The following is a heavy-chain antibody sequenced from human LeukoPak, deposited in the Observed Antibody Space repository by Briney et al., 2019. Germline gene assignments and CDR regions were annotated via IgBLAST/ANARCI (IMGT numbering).Heavy chain of an antibody. CDR1: GFTFSSFA. D-gene: IGHD2-8*02. J-gene: IGHJ4*02. Sequence: GGSLRLSCAASGFTFSSFAMTWVRQAPGKGLEWVSGFDGNGPNTYYADSVKGRWTITRDNSRNTLYLEMNSLRPEDTAIYYCARPRTTGLGWAQFDYWGQGSLVTVSS. CDR2: FDGNGPNT. V-gene: IGHV3-23*01. CDR3: ARPRTTGLGWAQFDY.